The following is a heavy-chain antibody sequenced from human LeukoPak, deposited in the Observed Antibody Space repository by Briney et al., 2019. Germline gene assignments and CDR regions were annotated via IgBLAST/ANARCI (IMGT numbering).Heavy chain of an antibody. CDR3: ARDKVAAGYFDY. Sequence: GRSLRLSCAASGFTFSSYGMHWVRQAPGKGLEWVAVIWYDGSNKYYADSVKGRFTISRDNSKNTLYLQMNSLRAEDTAVYYCARDKVAAGYFDYWGQGTLVTVSS. J-gene: IGHJ4*02. V-gene: IGHV3-33*01. CDR2: IWYDGSNK. D-gene: IGHD6-13*01. CDR1: GFTFSSYG.